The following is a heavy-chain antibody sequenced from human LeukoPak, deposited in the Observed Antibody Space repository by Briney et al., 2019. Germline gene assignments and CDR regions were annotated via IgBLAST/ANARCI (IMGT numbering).Heavy chain of an antibody. V-gene: IGHV3-48*02. CDR3: VTDTSMGGLFDY. CDR2: ISSGSNTI. CDR1: GFTFSSYS. Sequence: GGSLRLSCAASGFTFSSYSMNWVRQAPGKGLEWVSYISSGSNTIYYADSVKGRFTISRDNAKNSLYLQMNSLRDEDTALYYCVTDTSMGGLFDYWGQGTLVTVSS. J-gene: IGHJ4*02. D-gene: IGHD5-18*01.